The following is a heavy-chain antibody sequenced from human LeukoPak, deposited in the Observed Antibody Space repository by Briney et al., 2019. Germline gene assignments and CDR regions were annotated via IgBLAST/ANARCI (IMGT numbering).Heavy chain of an antibody. CDR1: GYSINSGYF. CDR2: IYHSGST. D-gene: IGHD6-19*01. Sequence: KPSATLSLTCPVSGYSINSGYFWGWLRQPPGKGLEWFGSIYHSGSTYYNPSLKSRVTISVDTSKNQFSLKLTSVTAADTAVYYCARGYSSGWYLYYFDYWGQGTLVTVSS. CDR3: ARGYSSGWYLYYFDY. V-gene: IGHV4-38-2*01. J-gene: IGHJ4*02.